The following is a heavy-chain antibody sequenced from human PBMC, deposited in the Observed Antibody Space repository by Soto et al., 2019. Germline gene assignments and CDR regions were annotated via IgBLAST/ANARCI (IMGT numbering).Heavy chain of an antibody. D-gene: IGHD3-22*01. V-gene: IGHV3-30-3*01. CDR3: AGASSGYYYARDAFDI. Sequence: GGSLRLSCAASGFTFSSYAMHWVRQAPGKGLEWVAVISYDGSNKYYADSVKGRFTISRDNSKNTLYLQMNSLRAEDTAVYYCAGASSGYYYARDAFDIWGQGTMVTVSS. CDR1: GFTFSSYA. J-gene: IGHJ3*02. CDR2: ISYDGSNK.